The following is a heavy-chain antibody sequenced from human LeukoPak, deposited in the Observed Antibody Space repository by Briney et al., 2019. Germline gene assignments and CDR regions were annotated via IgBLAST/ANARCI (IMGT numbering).Heavy chain of an antibody. J-gene: IGHJ4*02. V-gene: IGHV1-18*01. Sequence: SVKVSCKASGYTFTSYGISWVRQAPGQGLEWMGWISAYNGNTNYAQKLQGRVTMTTDTSTSTAYMELRSLRSDDTAVYYCARVSGCSSTSCYGGFDYWGQGTLVTVSS. D-gene: IGHD2-2*01. CDR3: ARVSGCSSTSCYGGFDY. CDR1: GYTFTSYG. CDR2: ISAYNGNT.